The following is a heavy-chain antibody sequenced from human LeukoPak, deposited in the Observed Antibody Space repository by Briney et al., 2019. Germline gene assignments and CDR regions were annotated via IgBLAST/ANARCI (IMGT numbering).Heavy chain of an antibody. CDR3: ARETLFNSSSWSHGWFDP. CDR1: GYSISSGNY. D-gene: IGHD6-13*01. V-gene: IGHV4-38-2*02. Sequence: SETLSLTCTVSGYSISSGNYWGWIRQSPGKGLEWIGSIYYSGSTYYNPSLKSRVTISVDTSKNQFSLKLSSVTAADTAVYYCARETLFNSSSWSHGWFDPWGQGTLVTVSS. J-gene: IGHJ5*02. CDR2: IYYSGST.